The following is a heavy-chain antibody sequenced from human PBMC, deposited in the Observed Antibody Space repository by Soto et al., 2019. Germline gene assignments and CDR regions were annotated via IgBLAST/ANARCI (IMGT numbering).Heavy chain of an antibody. D-gene: IGHD2-8*02. J-gene: IGHJ4*02. CDR2: ISNSGVNT. V-gene: IGHV3-23*01. CDR1: GFTFSSYA. Sequence: EVQLLESGGGLVQPGGSLRLSCAASGFTFSSYAMSWVRQAPGKGLEWVSTISNSGVNTYYADSVKGRFTISRDNSRNTLYLQMNSLRAEDTAVYFCAKSGSATGITGHFNDYWGQGTLVTVSA. CDR3: AKSGSATGITGHFNDY.